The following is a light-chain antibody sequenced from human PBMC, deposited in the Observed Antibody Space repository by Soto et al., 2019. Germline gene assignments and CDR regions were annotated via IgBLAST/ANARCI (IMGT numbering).Light chain of an antibody. V-gene: IGLV2-14*03. J-gene: IGLJ1*01. CDR2: DVY. CDR3: SSYTASGGTTYV. CDR1: SSDVGGYNY. Sequence: QSALTQPASVSGSPGQSITISCTGTSSDVGGYNYVSWYQHHPGEAPKLMIYDVYNRPSGVSNRFSGSKSGNTASLTISGLHAEDESDYYCSSYTASGGTTYVFGTGTKLTVL.